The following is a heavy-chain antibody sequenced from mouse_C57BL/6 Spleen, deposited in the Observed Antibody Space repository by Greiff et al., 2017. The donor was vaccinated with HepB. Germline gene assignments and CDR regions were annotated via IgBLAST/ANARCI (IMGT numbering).Heavy chain of an antibody. J-gene: IGHJ3*01. CDR2: IDPSDSYT. D-gene: IGHD2-2*01. V-gene: IGHV1-69*01. CDR3: ARWGGYDGRGSWFAY. CDR1: GYTFTSYW. Sequence: QVQLQQPGAELVMPGASVKLSCKASGYTFTSYWMHWVKQRPGQGLEWIGEIDPSDSYTNYNQKFKGKSTLTVDKSSSTAYMQLSSLTSEDSAVYYCARWGGYDGRGSWFAYWGQGTLVTVSA.